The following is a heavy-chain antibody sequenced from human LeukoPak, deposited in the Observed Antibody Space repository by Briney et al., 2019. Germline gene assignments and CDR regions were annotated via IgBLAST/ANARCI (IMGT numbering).Heavy chain of an antibody. CDR2: IKQDGSEK. D-gene: IGHD2-21*02. CDR3: ARPYCGGDCYYHDAFDI. J-gene: IGHJ3*02. CDR1: GFTFSSYW. V-gene: IGHV3-7*01. Sequence: GGSLRLSCAASGFTFSSYWMNWIRQAPGKGLEWVANIKQDGSEKYYVDSVKDRFTISRDNAKNSLYLQMNSLRAEDTAVYYCARPYCGGDCYYHDAFDIWGQGTMVTVSS.